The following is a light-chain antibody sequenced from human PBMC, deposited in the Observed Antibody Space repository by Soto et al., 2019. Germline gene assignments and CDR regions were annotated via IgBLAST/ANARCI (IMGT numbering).Light chain of an antibody. CDR2: AAS. J-gene: IGKJ4*01. V-gene: IGKV1-39*01. Sequence: DLEMTQSPSSLSASVGDRVTITCRASQSISNYLNWYQHKPGKVPKLLIYAASSLQSGVPTRFSGSRSGTHFTLTINSLQPEEFGTYYCQQSYGTPLPFGGGTKIEIK. CDR3: QQSYGTPLP. CDR1: QSISNY.